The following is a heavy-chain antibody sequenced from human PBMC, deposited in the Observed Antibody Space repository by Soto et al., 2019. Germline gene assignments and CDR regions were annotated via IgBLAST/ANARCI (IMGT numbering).Heavy chain of an antibody. D-gene: IGHD2-15*01. J-gene: IGHJ4*02. Sequence: SETLSLTCTASGGSITTGGYYWSWIRQLPGKGLEWIGRRYYSESTYYNPSLKSRVSISLDTSKNQFSLKLSFVTAADTAMYYCATTTCTGRSCYSWSLDYWGQGTPVTVSS. CDR1: GGSITTGGYY. CDR3: ATTTCTGRSCYSWSLDY. CDR2: RYYSEST. V-gene: IGHV4-31*03.